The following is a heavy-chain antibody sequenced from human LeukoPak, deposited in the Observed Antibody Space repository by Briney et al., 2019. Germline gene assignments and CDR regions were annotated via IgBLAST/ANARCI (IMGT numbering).Heavy chain of an antibody. CDR1: GGSISSSSYY. D-gene: IGHD3-10*01. CDR2: IYYSGST. CDR3: ARLEALLWFGEFSYYFDY. J-gene: IGHJ4*02. Sequence: SETLSLTCTVSGGSISSSSYYWGWIRQPPGKGLEWIGSIYYSGSTCYNPSLKSRVTISVDTSKNQFSLKLSSVTAADTAVYYCARLEALLWFGEFSYYFDYWGQGTLVTVSS. V-gene: IGHV4-39*01.